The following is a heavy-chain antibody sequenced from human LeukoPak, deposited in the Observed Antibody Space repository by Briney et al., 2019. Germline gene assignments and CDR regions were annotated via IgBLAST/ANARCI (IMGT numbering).Heavy chain of an antibody. CDR2: ISSSGSTI. V-gene: IGHV3-48*03. J-gene: IGHJ5*02. Sequence: GGSLRLSCAASGFTFSSYEMNWVRQAPGKGLEWVSYISSSGSTIYYADSVKGRFTISRDNAKNSLYLQMNNLRAADTAVYYCARDRTAYYDKGGFDPWGQGTLVTVSS. CDR1: GFTFSSYE. D-gene: IGHD3-22*01. CDR3: ARDRTAYYDKGGFDP.